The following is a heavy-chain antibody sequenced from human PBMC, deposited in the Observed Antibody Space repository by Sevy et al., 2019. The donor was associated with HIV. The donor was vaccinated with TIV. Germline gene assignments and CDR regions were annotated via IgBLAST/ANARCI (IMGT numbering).Heavy chain of an antibody. D-gene: IGHD3-16*01. CDR2: IWYDGSNK. J-gene: IGHJ4*02. CDR1: GFPFTSYG. V-gene: IGHV3-33*01. Sequence: GGSLRLSCAASGFPFTSYGMHWVRQAPGKGLEWVALIWYDGSNKYYGDSVKGRFTISRDNSKNTLDLQMNSLRAEDTAVYYCARDLWGGVSGDETRYYFDYWGQGTLVTVSS. CDR3: ARDLWGGVSGDETRYYFDY.